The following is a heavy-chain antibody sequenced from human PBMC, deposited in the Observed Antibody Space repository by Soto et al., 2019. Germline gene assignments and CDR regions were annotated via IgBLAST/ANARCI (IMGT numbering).Heavy chain of an antibody. Sequence: QITLKESGPTLVKPTQTLTLTCTFSGFSLSTSGVGVGWIRQPPGKALEWLALIYWDDDKRYSQSLKSRLTITEDTYKNQVVLTMTNMDPVDTAAYCWAHVITFGGVIVNNFDHWGQGTLVTVSS. CDR2: IYWDDDK. D-gene: IGHD3-16*02. V-gene: IGHV2-5*02. CDR3: AHVITFGGVIVNNFDH. CDR1: GFSLSTSGVG. J-gene: IGHJ4*02.